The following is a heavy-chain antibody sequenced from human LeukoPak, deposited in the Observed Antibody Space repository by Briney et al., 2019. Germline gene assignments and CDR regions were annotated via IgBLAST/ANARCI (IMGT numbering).Heavy chain of an antibody. Sequence: ASVKVSCKASGGTFSSYAISWVRQAPGQGLEWMGWINPNSGGTNYAQKFQGRVTMTRDTSISTAYMELSRLRSDDTAVYYCAKDMLWKDWGQGTLVTVSS. CDR3: AKDMLWKD. J-gene: IGHJ4*02. V-gene: IGHV1-2*02. CDR1: GGTFSSYA. D-gene: IGHD2-21*01. CDR2: INPNSGGT.